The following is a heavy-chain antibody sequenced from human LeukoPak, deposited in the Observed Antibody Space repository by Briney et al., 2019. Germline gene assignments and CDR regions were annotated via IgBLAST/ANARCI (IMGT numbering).Heavy chain of an antibody. CDR2: IIPIFGTA. V-gene: IGHV1-69*06. D-gene: IGHD3-22*01. J-gene: IGHJ1*01. Sequence: GASVKVSCKASGGTFSSYAISWVRQAPGQGLEWMGGIIPIFGTANYAQKFQGRVTITADKSTSTAYMELSSLRSEDTAVYYCARPTPYDSSGYYYEYFQHWGQGTLVTVSS. CDR1: GGTFSSYA. CDR3: ARPTPYDSSGYYYEYFQH.